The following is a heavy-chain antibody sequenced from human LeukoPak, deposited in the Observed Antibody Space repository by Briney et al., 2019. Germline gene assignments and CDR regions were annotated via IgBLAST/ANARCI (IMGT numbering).Heavy chain of an antibody. CDR2: INPNSGGT. J-gene: IGHJ5*02. D-gene: IGHD3-3*01. CDR1: GYTFTGYY. CDR3: ATESFNYDFWSGSPHNNWFDP. Sequence: VASVKVSCKASGYTFTGYYMHWVRQAPGQGLEWMGWINPNSGGTNYAQKFQGRVTMTRDTSISTAYMELSRLRPDDTAVYYCATESFNYDFWSGSPHNNWFDPWGQGTLVTVSS. V-gene: IGHV1-2*02.